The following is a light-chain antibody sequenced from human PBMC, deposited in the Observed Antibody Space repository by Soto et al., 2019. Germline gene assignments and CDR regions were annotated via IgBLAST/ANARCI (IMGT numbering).Light chain of an antibody. CDR2: EVS. J-gene: IGLJ1*01. Sequence: QSALTQPPSASGSPGQSVTISCTGTSSYVGGYNYVSWYQQHPGKAPKLMIYEVSKRPSGVPDRFSGSKSGNTASLTVSGLQAEDEADYYCSSYAGSNFYVFGTGTKATVL. V-gene: IGLV2-8*01. CDR3: SSYAGSNFYV. CDR1: SSYVGGYNY.